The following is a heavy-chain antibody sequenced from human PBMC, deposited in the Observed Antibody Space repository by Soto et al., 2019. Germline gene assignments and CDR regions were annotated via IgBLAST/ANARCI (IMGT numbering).Heavy chain of an antibody. Sequence: GGSLRLSCAASGFTFSSYAMSWVRQAPGKGLEWVSAISGSGGSTYYADSVKGRFTISRDNSKNTLYPQMNSLRAEDTAVYYCAKGYYYYYGMDVWGQGTTVTVSS. CDR3: AKGYYYYYGMDV. CDR2: ISGSGGST. J-gene: IGHJ6*02. V-gene: IGHV3-23*01. CDR1: GFTFSSYA.